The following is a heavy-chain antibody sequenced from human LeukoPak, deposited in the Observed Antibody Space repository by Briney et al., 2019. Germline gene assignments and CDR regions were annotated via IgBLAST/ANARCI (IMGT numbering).Heavy chain of an antibody. CDR1: GGTFISYA. V-gene: IGHV1-69*06. CDR3: ARVGPYYYYYYMDV. CDR2: IIPIFGTA. J-gene: IGHJ6*03. Sequence: SVKVSCKASGGTFISYAISWVRQAPGQGLEWRGGIIPIFGTANYAQKFQGRVTITADKSTSTAYMELSSLRSEDTAVYYCARVGPYYYYYYMDVWGKGTTVTVSS.